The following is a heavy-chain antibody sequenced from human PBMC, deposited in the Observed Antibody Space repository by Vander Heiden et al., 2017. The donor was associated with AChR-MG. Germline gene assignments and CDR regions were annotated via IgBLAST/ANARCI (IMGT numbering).Heavy chain of an antibody. J-gene: IGHJ4*02. CDR1: GGSLPSFY. D-gene: IGHD6-19*01. CDR2: FHYSGST. V-gene: IGHV4-59*08. Sequence: QVQLQEPGPGLAKPSETLSLTCTVSGGSLPSFYWSWIRQPPGKGLEWIRYFHYSGSTNYSPSLQSRLTMSLDTSKNHFSMKLSSVTAADTAVYYFATGGWYLDRWGQGALVTVSS. CDR3: ATGGWYLDR.